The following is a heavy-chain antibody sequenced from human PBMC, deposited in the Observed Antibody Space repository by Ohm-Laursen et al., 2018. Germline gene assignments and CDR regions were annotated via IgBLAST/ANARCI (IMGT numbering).Heavy chain of an antibody. D-gene: IGHD5-18*01. Sequence: SLRLSCAASGFTFNNYWMNWVRQAPGKGLEWVATINKDGSEKKYVDSVKGRFTISRDNAENSVYLQMNSLRVEDTAVYYCARDKGGVTFDYWGQGTLVTVSS. V-gene: IGHV3-7*01. J-gene: IGHJ4*02. CDR1: GFTFNNYW. CDR2: INKDGSEK. CDR3: ARDKGGVTFDY.